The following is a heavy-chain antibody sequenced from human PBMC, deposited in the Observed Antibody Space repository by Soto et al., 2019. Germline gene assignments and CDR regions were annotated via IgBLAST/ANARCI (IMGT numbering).Heavy chain of an antibody. CDR3: AGGPILTGATPWLDP. J-gene: IGHJ5*02. CDR1: GGIFSSFS. CDR2: IIPMTGTP. D-gene: IGHD2-21*01. Sequence: QVQLVQSGAEVKTPGSSVEVSCKASGGIFSSFSITWVRQVPGHGLEWMGGIIPMTGTPNYAEKFQGRLTLTADGSPWPPYLVLSSLKSEVTACDYCAGGPILTGATPWLDPWGQGTVVIVSS. V-gene: IGHV1-69*01.